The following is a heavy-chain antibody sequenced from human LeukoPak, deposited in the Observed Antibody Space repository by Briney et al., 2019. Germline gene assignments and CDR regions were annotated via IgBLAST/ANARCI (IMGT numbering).Heavy chain of an antibody. V-gene: IGHV3-33*08. CDR1: GFTFSGYG. CDR3: ASSAGALIDC. D-gene: IGHD6-19*01. J-gene: IGHJ4*02. Sequence: PGGSLRLSCAASGFTFSGYGMNWVRQAPGKGLEWVAVIWFDGSNKFYADSVKGRFTISRDNSKNTLYLQMNSLRAEDTAVYYCASSAGALIDCWGQGTLVTVSS. CDR2: IWFDGSNK.